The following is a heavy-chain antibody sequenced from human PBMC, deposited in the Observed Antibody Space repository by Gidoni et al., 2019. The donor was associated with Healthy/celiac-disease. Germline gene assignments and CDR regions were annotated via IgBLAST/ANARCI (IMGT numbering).Heavy chain of an antibody. CDR3: ARNIYGSGIHLYGMDV. D-gene: IGHD3-10*01. CDR1: GGTFSSYA. J-gene: IGHJ6*02. V-gene: IGHV1-69*01. Sequence: QVQLLQSWAEVKKPGSSVKVSCKASGGTFSSYAISWVRQDPGQGLEWMGGIIPIFGTANYAQKFQGRVTITADESTRTAYMELSRLRSEDTAVYYCARNIYGSGIHLYGMDVWGQGTTVTVSS. CDR2: IIPIFGTA.